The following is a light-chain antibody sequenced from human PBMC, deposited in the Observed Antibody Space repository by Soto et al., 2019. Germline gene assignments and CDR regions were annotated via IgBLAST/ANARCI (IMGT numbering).Light chain of an antibody. CDR1: QSVSINY. V-gene: IGKV3-20*01. CDR2: GAS. Sequence: EIVSTQSPGTLSLSPGERATLSCRASQSVSINYLAWYQQKPGQAPRLLIFGASGRATGIPDRFSGSGSGTDFTLTISRLEPEDFAVYYCQQFGSSPGVTFGQGTRLEIK. CDR3: QQFGSSPGVT. J-gene: IGKJ5*01.